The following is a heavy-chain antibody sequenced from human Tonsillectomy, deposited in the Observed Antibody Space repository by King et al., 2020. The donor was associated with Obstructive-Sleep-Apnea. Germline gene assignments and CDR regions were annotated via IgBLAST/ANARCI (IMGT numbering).Heavy chain of an antibody. CDR1: GGSISSGDYY. J-gene: IGHJ5*02. V-gene: IGHV4-30-4*01. D-gene: IGHD2-15*01. CDR3: ARTKDCSGGSCSSSNWFDP. CDR2: IYYSGST. Sequence: VQLQESGPGLVKPSQTLSLTCTVSGGSISSGDYYWSWIRQPPGKGLEWIGYIYYSGSTYYNPSLKSRVTISVDTSKNQLSLKLSSVTAADTAVYYCARTKDCSGGSCSSSNWFDPWGQGTLVTVSS.